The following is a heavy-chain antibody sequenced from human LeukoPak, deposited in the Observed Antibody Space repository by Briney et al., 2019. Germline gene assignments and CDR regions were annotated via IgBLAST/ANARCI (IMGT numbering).Heavy chain of an antibody. CDR1: GFTFSSYC. CDR3: ASRYCTSTNCYAFDI. V-gene: IGHV3-21*01. D-gene: IGHD2-2*01. Sequence: GGSLRLSCAAAGFTFSSYCMNWVRQAPGKGLEWVSSISSDSNYIFYADSVQGRFTISRDNAENSLFLQMNSLRAEDTAVYYCASRYCTSTNCYAFDIWGQGTMVTVSS. CDR2: ISSDSNYI. J-gene: IGHJ3*02.